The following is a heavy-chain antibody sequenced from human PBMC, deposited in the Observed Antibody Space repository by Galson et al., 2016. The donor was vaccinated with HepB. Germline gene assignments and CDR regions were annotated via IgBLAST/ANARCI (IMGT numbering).Heavy chain of an antibody. V-gene: IGHV3-21*01. CDR3: TSLTGDSSGWYTEDDDY. J-gene: IGHJ4*02. D-gene: IGHD6-19*01. CDR1: GFTISNYG. Sequence: SLRLSCAASGFTISNYGMNWVRQAPGKGLEWVSSITGSSYYIYYADSVKGRFTISRDNAKNSLYLQMNSLRAEDTAMYYCTSLTGDSSGWYTEDDDYWGQGTLVTVSS. CDR2: ITGSSYYI.